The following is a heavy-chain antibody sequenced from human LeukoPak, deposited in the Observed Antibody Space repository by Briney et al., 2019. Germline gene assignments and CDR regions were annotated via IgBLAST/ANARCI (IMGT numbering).Heavy chain of an antibody. CDR3: ARVPTVTTSRGFDY. CDR2: INPNSGGT. Sequence: ASVKVSCKASGYTFTGYYMHWVRQAPGQGLEWMGWINPNSGGTNYAQKFQGRVTMIRDTSISTAYMELSRLRSDDTAVYYCARVPTVTTSRGFDYWGQGTLVTVSS. D-gene: IGHD4-17*01. V-gene: IGHV1-2*02. J-gene: IGHJ4*02. CDR1: GYTFTGYY.